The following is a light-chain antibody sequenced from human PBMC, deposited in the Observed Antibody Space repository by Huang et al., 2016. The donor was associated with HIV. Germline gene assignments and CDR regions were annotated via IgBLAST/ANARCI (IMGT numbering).Light chain of an antibody. CDR1: QSVGRN. CDR2: DAS. V-gene: IGKV3-11*01. J-gene: IGKJ5*01. Sequence: EIVLTQSPGTLSLSPGERATLSCRASQSVGRNVGWYQQKAGQTPRLVIYDASTRATGIPARFSGSGSGTDFTLTISRLEPEDVAVYYYQQRDSFGQGTRLDIK. CDR3: QQRDS.